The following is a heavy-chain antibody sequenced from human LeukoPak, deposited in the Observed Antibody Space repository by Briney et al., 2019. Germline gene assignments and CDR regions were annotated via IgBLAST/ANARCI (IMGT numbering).Heavy chain of an antibody. J-gene: IGHJ4*02. Sequence: ASVKVSCKASGYTFTGYYMQWVRQAPGRGVEWMGWINPNSGGTNYAQKFQGRVNMTRDTSISTVYKELSRLTDDTAVYYCAREGSDTGMVDYWGQGTLVTVSS. CDR2: INPNSGGT. D-gene: IGHD5-18*01. CDR1: GYTFTGYY. V-gene: IGHV1-2*02. CDR3: AREGSDTGMVDY.